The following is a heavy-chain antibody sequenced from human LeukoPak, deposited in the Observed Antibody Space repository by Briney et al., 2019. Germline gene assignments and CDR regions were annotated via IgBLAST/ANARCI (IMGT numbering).Heavy chain of an antibody. CDR3: AKDLTGYCSSTSCPRYFDY. CDR1: GFTFSSYA. V-gene: IGHV3-23*01. CDR2: ISGSGGST. Sequence: GGSLRLSCAASGFTFSSYAMSWVRRAPGKGLVGVSAISGSGGSTYYADSVKGRFTISRDNSKNTLYLQMNSLRAEDTAVYYCAKDLTGYCSSTSCPRYFDYWGQGTLVTVSS. D-gene: IGHD2-2*01. J-gene: IGHJ4*02.